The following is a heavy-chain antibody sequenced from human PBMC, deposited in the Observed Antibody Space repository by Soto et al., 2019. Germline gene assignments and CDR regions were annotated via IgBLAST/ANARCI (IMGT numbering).Heavy chain of an antibody. D-gene: IGHD6-13*01. V-gene: IGHV4-59*01. J-gene: IGHJ4*02. CDR3: ARDAPSSSYFDY. CDR1: GDSITNYY. CDR2: IHYSGST. Sequence: SETLSLTCTVSGDSITNYYWSCIRQPPGKGLEWIGYIHYSGSTNYSPSLKSRVTISVDTSKNQFSLKLSSVTAADTAVYYCARDAPSSSYFDYWGQGTLVTVSS.